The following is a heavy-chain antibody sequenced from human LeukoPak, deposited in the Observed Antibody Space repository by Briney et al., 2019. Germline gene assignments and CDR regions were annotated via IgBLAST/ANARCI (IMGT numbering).Heavy chain of an antibody. D-gene: IGHD3-22*01. J-gene: IGHJ4*02. CDR2: INPNSGGT. CDR3: ARDYYDSSGSVGFDY. Sequence: ASVKVSCKASGYTFTSYYMHWVRQAPGQGLEWMGWINPNSGGTNYAQKFQGRVTMTRDTSISTAYMELSRLRSDDTAVYYCARDYYDSSGSVGFDYWGQGTLVTVSS. V-gene: IGHV1-2*02. CDR1: GYTFTSYY.